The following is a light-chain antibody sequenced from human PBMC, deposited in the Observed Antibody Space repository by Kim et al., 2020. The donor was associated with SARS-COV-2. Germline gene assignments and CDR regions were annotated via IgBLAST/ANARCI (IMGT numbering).Light chain of an antibody. CDR2: GNI. J-gene: IGLJ2*01. CDR3: QSCDSSRVV. V-gene: IGLV1-40*01. Sequence: QSVLTQPPSVSGAPGQRVTISCTGSSSNIGAGYDVNWYQLLPGTAPKLLIYGNINRPSGVPDRFSGSKSGTSASLAITGLQAEDEADYYCQSCDSSRVVLGGGTQLTVL. CDR1: SSNIGAGYD.